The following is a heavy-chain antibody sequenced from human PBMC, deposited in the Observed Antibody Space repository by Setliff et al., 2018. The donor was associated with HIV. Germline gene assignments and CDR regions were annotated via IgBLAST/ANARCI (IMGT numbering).Heavy chain of an antibody. V-gene: IGHV4-59*13. Sequence: PSETLSLTCTVSGGFIGTYYWRWIRQSPGKGLEWIGSVYYTGSTNYNPSLESRVTMSVDTSKNQFSLRLMSLTAADTAIYYCARGRVTLNGVAAGHHYMDVWGKGNPGHRLL. J-gene: IGHJ6*03. CDR1: GGFIGTYY. D-gene: IGHD3-3*01. CDR3: ARGRVTLNGVAAGHHYMDV. CDR2: VYYTGST.